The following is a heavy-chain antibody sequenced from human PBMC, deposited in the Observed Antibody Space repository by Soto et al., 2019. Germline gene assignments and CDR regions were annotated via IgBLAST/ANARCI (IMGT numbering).Heavy chain of an antibody. Sequence: SETLSLTCTVSGGSISSSSYYWGWIRQPPGKGLEWIGSIYYSGSTYYNPSLKSRVTISVDTSKNQFSLKLSSVTAADTAVYYCARPVSDSSSSVDPNYFDYWGQGTLVTVSS. D-gene: IGHD6-6*01. J-gene: IGHJ4*02. CDR3: ARPVSDSSSSVDPNYFDY. CDR2: IYYSGST. CDR1: GGSISSSSYY. V-gene: IGHV4-39*01.